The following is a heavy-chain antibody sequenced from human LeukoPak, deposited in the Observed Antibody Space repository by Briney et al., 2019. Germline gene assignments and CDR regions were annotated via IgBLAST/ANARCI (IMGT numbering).Heavy chain of an antibody. J-gene: IGHJ4*02. Sequence: RGESLKISCKGSGSTFTNYWIAWVRQMPGKGLEWMGFIYPGDSDTRYSPSFRGQVTISADKSISTAYLQWSSLKASDTAIYYCVRRDPYCARGCPVDFWGQGTLVTVSS. D-gene: IGHD2-21*02. CDR2: IYPGDSDT. CDR1: GSTFTNYW. V-gene: IGHV5-51*01. CDR3: VRRDPYCARGCPVDF.